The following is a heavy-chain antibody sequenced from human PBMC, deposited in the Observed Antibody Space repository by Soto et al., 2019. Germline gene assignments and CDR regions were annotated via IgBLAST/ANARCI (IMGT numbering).Heavy chain of an antibody. CDR2: IIPILGIA. V-gene: IGHV1-69*04. Sequence: KVSCKASGGTSSSYTISWVRQAPGQGLEWMGRIIPILGIANYAQKFQGRVTITADNSKKTVYLQMNSLRAEDTAVYYCARDHIALDYWGQGTQVTVSS. CDR3: ARDHIALDY. CDR1: GGTSSSYT. J-gene: IGHJ4*02. D-gene: IGHD6-13*01.